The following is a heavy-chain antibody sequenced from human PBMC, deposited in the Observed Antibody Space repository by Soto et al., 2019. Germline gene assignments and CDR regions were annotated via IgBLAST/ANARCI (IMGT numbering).Heavy chain of an antibody. CDR3: ATVLRGHNANDGY. D-gene: IGHD5-12*01. J-gene: IGHJ4*02. CDR1: GFTFSAYY. CDR2: ISGNSGDT. Sequence: QVQLVESGGGLVKPGGSLRLSCAASGFTFSAYYMSWIRQAPGKGLEWISYISGNSGDTNYADSVKGRFTISRDNARNSLFLHMNSLRAEDTAVYYCATVLRGHNANDGYWGQGTLVTVSS. V-gene: IGHV3-11*05.